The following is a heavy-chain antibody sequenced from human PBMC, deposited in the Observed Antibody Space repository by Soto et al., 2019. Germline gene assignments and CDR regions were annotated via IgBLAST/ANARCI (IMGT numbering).Heavy chain of an antibody. CDR1: GGTFSSYA. V-gene: IGHV1-69*01. D-gene: IGHD2-2*01. J-gene: IGHJ6*02. Sequence: QVQLVQSGAEVKKPGSSVKVSCKASGGTFSSYAISWVRQAPGQGLEWMGGIIPIFGTANYAQKFQGRVTITADESTSTADMELSSLRSEDTAVYYCAGEGSCSSTSCYGGNGMDVWGQGTTVTVSS. CDR3: AGEGSCSSTSCYGGNGMDV. CDR2: IIPIFGTA.